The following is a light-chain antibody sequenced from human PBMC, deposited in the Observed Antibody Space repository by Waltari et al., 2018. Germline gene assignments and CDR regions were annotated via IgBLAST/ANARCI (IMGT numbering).Light chain of an antibody. CDR1: RLRSYY. Sequence: SSELTQDPAVSVALGQTVRITCQGDRLRSYYASWYQQTAGQAPVLVIYGKNSRPSGSPDRFSGSTSGNTASLTITGARAEDEADYYCNSRDRSGNYLGVVGGGTKLTVL. J-gene: IGLJ2*01. CDR2: GKN. CDR3: NSRDRSGNYLGV. V-gene: IGLV3-19*01.